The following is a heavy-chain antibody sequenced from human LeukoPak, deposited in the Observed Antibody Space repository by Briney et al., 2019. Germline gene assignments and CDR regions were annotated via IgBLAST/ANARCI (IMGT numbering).Heavy chain of an antibody. J-gene: IGHJ6*02. CDR3: ARWVGGLAGINYYGMDV. V-gene: IGHV1-46*01. D-gene: IGHD2-2*01. CDR1: GGTFSSYA. CDR2: INPSGGST. Sequence: ASVKVSCKASGGTFSSYAISWVRQAPGQGLEWMGIINPSGGSTRYAQKFQGRFTMTRDTSTSTVYMELSSLRSEDTAVYYCARWVGGLAGINYYGMDVWGQGTTVTVSS.